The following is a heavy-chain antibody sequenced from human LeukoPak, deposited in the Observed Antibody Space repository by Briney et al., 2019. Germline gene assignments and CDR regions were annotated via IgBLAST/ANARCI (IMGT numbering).Heavy chain of an antibody. CDR2: IYYSGST. Sequence: SETLSLTCTVPGRAISSNYWSWIRQPPGKGLGWIGYIYYSGSTNYNPSLKSRVTISVDTSKNQFSLKLSSVTAADTAVYYCARGSKWLRSNFDYWGQGTLVTVSS. CDR3: ARGSKWLRSNFDY. D-gene: IGHD5-12*01. J-gene: IGHJ4*02. V-gene: IGHV4-59*12. CDR1: GRAISSNY.